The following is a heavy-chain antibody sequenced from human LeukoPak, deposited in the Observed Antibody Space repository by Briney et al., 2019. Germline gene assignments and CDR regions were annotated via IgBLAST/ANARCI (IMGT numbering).Heavy chain of an antibody. J-gene: IGHJ5*02. CDR2: ISHSGST. CDR3: ARGRGRVVLITTSRRAFWFDP. CDR1: GGSFSGYY. Sequence: PSETLSLTCAVYGGSFSGYYWSWLRQPPGKGLEWIGEISHSGSTNYNPSLKSRVTISLDTSKNQISLRLSSVTAADTAVYYCARGRGRVVLITTSRRAFWFDPWGQGTLVTVSS. V-gene: IGHV4-34*01. D-gene: IGHD3-22*01.